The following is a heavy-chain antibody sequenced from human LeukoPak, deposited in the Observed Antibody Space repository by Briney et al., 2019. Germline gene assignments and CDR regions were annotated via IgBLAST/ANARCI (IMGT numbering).Heavy chain of an antibody. D-gene: IGHD5-24*01. V-gene: IGHV4-59*12. CDR1: GGSISSSY. CDR3: ARWTEMATIGGGFDY. CDR2: VYYSGST. Sequence: SETLSLTCTVSGGSISSSYWSWIRQPPGKGLEWIGHVYYSGSTSYNPSLMSRVAISVDTSKNQFSLKLSSVTAADTAVYYCARWTEMATIGGGFDYWGQGTLVTVSS. J-gene: IGHJ4*02.